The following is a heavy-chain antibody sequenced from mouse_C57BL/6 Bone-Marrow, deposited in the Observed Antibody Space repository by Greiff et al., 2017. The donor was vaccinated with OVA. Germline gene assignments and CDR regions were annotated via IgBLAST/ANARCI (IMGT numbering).Heavy chain of an antibody. D-gene: IGHD1-1*01. J-gene: IGHJ2*01. CDR2: IRLKSDNYAS. CDR3: AGRYYFSYYLDY. Sequence: EVKLMESGGGLVQPGGSMKLSCVASGFTFSNYWMNWVRQSPEKGLEWVAQIRLKSDNYASHYAESVKGRFTISRDDSKSSVYLQMNNLRTEDTGIYYCAGRYYFSYYLDYWGQGTTLTVSS. CDR1: GFTFSNYW. V-gene: IGHV6-3*01.